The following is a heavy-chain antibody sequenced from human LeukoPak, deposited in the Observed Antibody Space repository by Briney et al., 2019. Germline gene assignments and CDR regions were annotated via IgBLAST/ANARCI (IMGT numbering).Heavy chain of an antibody. Sequence: GRSLRLSCAASGFSFSRSGMHWVRQAPGKGLEWVAVISSEGTTTYYAGSVRGRFTMSRDNSRNTLYPQMNSLRPEDTAVYYCARGWQGIWLFDQWGQGTLVTVSS. V-gene: IGHV3-30*03. D-gene: IGHD5-18*01. CDR2: ISSEGTTT. CDR1: GFSFSRSG. CDR3: ARGWQGIWLFDQ. J-gene: IGHJ4*02.